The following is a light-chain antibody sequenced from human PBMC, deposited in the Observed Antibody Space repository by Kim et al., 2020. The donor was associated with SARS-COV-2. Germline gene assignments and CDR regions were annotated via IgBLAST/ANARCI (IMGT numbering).Light chain of an antibody. J-gene: IGLJ2*01. V-gene: IGLV3-10*01. CDR3: YSTDSSGNHRV. CDR2: EAS. CDR1: ALPKKY. Sequence: SYELTQPPSVSVSPGQTARITCSGDALPKKYAYWYQQKSGQAPVLVIYEASKRPSGIPERFSGSSSGTMATLTISGAQVEDEADYYCYSTDSSGNHRVFG.